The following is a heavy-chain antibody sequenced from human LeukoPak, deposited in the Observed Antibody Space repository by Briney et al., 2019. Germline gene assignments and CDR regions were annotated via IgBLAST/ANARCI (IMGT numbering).Heavy chain of an antibody. Sequence: PGGSLRLSCAASGFTFSSYGMHWVRQAPGKGLEWVAFIRCDGSNKYYADSVKGRFTISRDNSKNTLYLQMNSLRAEGTAVYYCANSGWSPKAWGQGTLVTVSS. CDR2: IRCDGSNK. V-gene: IGHV3-30*02. CDR1: GFTFSSYG. D-gene: IGHD6-19*01. J-gene: IGHJ5*02. CDR3: ANSGWSPKA.